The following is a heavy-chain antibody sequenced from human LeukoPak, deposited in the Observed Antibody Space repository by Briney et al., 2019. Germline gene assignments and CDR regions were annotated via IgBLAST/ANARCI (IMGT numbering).Heavy chain of an antibody. Sequence: PGGSLRLTCAASGFTFRNYGMHWVRQPPGKGLEWMAISFYDGSNKYYADSVRGRFTISRDNSKSTLYLQMNSLRVEDTAVYYCASGRRSGGSHTSYFDYWGQGTPVTVSS. CDR3: ASGRRSGGSHTSYFDY. J-gene: IGHJ4*02. CDR1: GFTFRNYG. D-gene: IGHD2-15*01. CDR2: SFYDGSNK. V-gene: IGHV3-33*01.